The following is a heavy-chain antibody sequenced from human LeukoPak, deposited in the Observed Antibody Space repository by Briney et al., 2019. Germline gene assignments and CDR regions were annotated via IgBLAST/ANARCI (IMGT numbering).Heavy chain of an antibody. D-gene: IGHD3-22*01. CDR1: GFSFRTYG. J-gene: IGHJ4*02. Sequence: HAGGTLRLSCAASGFSFRTYGMSWVRQAPGKRLEWVSGISGSGDNTHNADFVKGRFTISRDNSKNTLYLQMNSLRAEDTAVYYCARAPSDNYYLFDFWGQGTLVTVSS. V-gene: IGHV3-23*01. CDR2: ISGSGDNT. CDR3: ARAPSDNYYLFDF.